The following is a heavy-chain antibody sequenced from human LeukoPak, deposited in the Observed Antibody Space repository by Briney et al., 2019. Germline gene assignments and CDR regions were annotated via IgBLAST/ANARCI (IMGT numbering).Heavy chain of an antibody. D-gene: IGHD2-15*01. CDR2: IRYDGSNK. CDR3: ARRDIVVVVSASDY. V-gene: IGHV3-33*08. CDR1: GFPFNTFW. J-gene: IGHJ4*02. Sequence: GGSLRLSCAASGFPFNTFWMSWVRQAPGKGLEWVAFIRYDGSNKYYADSVKGRFTMSRDNSKNTVYLQMNSLRVDDTAVYFCARRDIVVVVSASDYWGQGTLVTVSS.